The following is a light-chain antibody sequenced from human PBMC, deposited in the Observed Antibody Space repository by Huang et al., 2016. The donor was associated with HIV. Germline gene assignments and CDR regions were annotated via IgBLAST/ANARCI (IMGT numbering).Light chain of an antibody. J-gene: IGKJ1*01. V-gene: IGKV1-6*01. CDR1: QGITDD. CDR3: LQDHNYPRT. CDR2: GAS. Sequence: AIQMTQSPSSLSASVGTRVTITCRASQGITDDLSWYQQKPGKAPTCLISGASTLRSGVPSRFSGSGSGTDFTLTISSLQPEDYATYYCLQDHNYPRTFGQGTKVEI.